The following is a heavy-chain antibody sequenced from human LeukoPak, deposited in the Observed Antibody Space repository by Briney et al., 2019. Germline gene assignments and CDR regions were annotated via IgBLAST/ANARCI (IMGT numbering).Heavy chain of an antibody. V-gene: IGHV3-48*01. Sequence: GGSLRLSCAASEFTFSTYSMNWVRQAPGKGLEWISFISSSSSTIYYADSVKGRFTISRDNSKNTLYLQMNSLRAEDTAVYYCAKDQDTYYYGSGSYYTYNWFDPWGQGTLVTVSS. CDR2: ISSSSSTI. J-gene: IGHJ5*02. CDR3: AKDQDTYYYGSGSYYTYNWFDP. D-gene: IGHD3-10*01. CDR1: EFTFSTYS.